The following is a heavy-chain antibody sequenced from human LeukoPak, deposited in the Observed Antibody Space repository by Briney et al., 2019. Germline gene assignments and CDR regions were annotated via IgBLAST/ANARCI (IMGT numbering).Heavy chain of an antibody. CDR2: ISAYNGNT. V-gene: IGHV1-18*04. D-gene: IGHD6-19*01. CDR3: ARDFGGHRSSGWYLWFDP. Sequence: ASVKVSCKASGYTFTSYGISWVRQAPGQGLEWMGWISAYNGNTNYAQKLQGRVTMTTDTSTSTAYMELSSLRSEDTAVYYCARDFGGHRSSGWYLWFDPWGQGTLVTVSS. CDR1: GYTFTSYG. J-gene: IGHJ5*02.